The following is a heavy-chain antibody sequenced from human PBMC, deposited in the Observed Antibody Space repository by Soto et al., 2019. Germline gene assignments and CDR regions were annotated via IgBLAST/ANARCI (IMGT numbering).Heavy chain of an antibody. CDR3: AKSLVFVDHAYMDV. J-gene: IGHJ6*03. D-gene: IGHD2-21*01. CDR1: GGSFISYI. CDR2: GIPIQGRA. V-gene: IGHV1-69*02. Sequence: QVQLVQSGAEVRKPGSSVKVSCEASGGSFISYIFTWVRQAPGQGLEWMGRGIPIQGRADYALKFQDIVTITADRSTQTVYMELRSLRPEDTALYYCAKSLVFVDHAYMDVWGKGTTVTASS.